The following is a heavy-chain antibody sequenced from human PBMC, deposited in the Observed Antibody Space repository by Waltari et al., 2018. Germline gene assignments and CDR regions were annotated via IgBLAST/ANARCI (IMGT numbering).Heavy chain of an antibody. Sequence: EVQLVESGGGLVQPGGSLRLSCAASGFTFSSYAMHWVRQAPGKGLEYVSALSSNGGSTYYANSVKGRFTMSRYNSKNTRYLQMGSLRAEDLAVYYCARRDDYGDYWGQGTLVSVSS. CDR1: GFTFSSYA. CDR2: LSSNGGST. J-gene: IGHJ4*02. CDR3: ARRDDYGDY. V-gene: IGHV3-64*01.